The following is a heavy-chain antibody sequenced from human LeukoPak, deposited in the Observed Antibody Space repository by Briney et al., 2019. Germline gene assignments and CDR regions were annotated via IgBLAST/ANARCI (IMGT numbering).Heavy chain of an antibody. J-gene: IGHJ4*02. V-gene: IGHV4-30-4*01. CDR3: ARDGGMRGVDY. D-gene: IGHD3-16*01. CDR1: GGSISSGDYY. Sequence: SETLSLTCTVSGGSISSGDYYWSWIRQPPGKGLKWIGYIYYSGSTYYNPFLKSRVTISVDTSKNQFSLKLSSVTAADTAVYYCARDGGMRGVDYWGQGTLVTVSS. CDR2: IYYSGST.